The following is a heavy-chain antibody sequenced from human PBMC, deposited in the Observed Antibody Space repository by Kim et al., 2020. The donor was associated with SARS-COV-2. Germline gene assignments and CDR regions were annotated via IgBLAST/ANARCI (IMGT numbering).Heavy chain of an antibody. D-gene: IGHD6-19*01. V-gene: IGHV1-8*01. CDR2: MNPKRGNA. J-gene: IGHJ5*02. CDR3: MRRSGSDLSRWFDP. Sequence: ASVKVSCQASGYTFTAHDINWLRQAIGERPEWMGWMNPKRGNAAYARQFQGRVTLTRETSTQTAYMELSSLKFEDTAVYFCMRRSGSDLSRWFDPWGQGTLV. CDR1: GYTFTAHD.